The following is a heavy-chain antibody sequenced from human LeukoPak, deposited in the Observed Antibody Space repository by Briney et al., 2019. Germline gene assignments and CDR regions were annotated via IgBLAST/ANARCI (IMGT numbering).Heavy chain of an antibody. J-gene: IGHJ4*02. Sequence: GGSLRLSCAASGFTFSSYAMSWVRQAPGKGLEWVSAISGRGANTYYPDSVKGRFTISRDNSKNTLYLQINTLRAEDTAVYYCAKERALHGYNFWYFDYWGQGTLVTVSS. D-gene: IGHD5-24*01. CDR3: AKERALHGYNFWYFDY. V-gene: IGHV3-23*01. CDR2: ISGRGANT. CDR1: GFTFSSYA.